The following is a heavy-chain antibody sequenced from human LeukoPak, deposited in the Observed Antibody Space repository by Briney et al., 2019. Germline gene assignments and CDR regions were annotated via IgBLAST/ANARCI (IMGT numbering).Heavy chain of an antibody. Sequence: PGGSLRLSCAASGFTFHDYAMHWVRQAPGKGLEWVSGISWHSGSIGYADSVKGRFTISRDNAKNSLYLQMNSLRAEDTALYYCAKDTWDSSGYLSLWGQGTLVTASS. CDR3: AKDTWDSSGYLSL. D-gene: IGHD3-22*01. J-gene: IGHJ4*02. CDR1: GFTFHDYA. V-gene: IGHV3-9*01. CDR2: ISWHSGSI.